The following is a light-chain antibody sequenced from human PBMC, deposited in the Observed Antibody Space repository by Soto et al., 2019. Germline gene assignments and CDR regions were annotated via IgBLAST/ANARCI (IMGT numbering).Light chain of an antibody. CDR3: QQYNNWPPSYT. V-gene: IGKV3D-15*01. CDR2: GAS. J-gene: IGKJ2*01. CDR1: QSISCT. Sequence: EIVLTQSPESLALSPGERATLSCSASQSISCTQLVWYQQKPGQAPTLLIFGASSRATGIPDRFSGSGSGTEFNLTITSLQSEDFALYYCQQYNNWPPSYTFGQGTKVDIK.